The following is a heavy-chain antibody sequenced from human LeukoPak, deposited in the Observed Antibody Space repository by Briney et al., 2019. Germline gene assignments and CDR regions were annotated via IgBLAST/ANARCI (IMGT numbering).Heavy chain of an antibody. CDR2: IYYSGST. Sequence: PSETLSLTCTVSGGSISSYYWSWIRQPPGKGLEWIGYIYYSGSTNYNPSLKSRVTISVDTSKNQFSLKLSSLTAADTAVYYCARESGYCGGDCYHFDYWGQGTLVTVSS. CDR3: ARESGYCGGDCYHFDY. V-gene: IGHV4-59*01. J-gene: IGHJ4*02. D-gene: IGHD2-21*02. CDR1: GGSISSYY.